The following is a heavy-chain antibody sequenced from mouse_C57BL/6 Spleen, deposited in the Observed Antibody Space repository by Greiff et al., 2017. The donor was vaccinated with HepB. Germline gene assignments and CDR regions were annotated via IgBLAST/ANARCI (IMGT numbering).Heavy chain of an antibody. CDR1: GYTFTSYW. J-gene: IGHJ2*01. Sequence: QVQLQQPGAELVKPGASVKMSCKASGYTFTSYWITWVKQRPGQGLEWIGDIYPGSGSTNYNEKLKSKATLTVDTSSSTAYMQLSSLTSEDYAVYYCARYGGYYDYWGQGTTLTVSS. V-gene: IGHV1-55*01. D-gene: IGHD2-3*01. CDR2: IYPGSGST. CDR3: ARYGGYYDY.